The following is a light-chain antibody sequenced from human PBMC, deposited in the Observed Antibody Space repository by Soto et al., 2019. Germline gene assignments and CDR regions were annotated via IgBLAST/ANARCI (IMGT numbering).Light chain of an antibody. J-gene: IGLJ3*02. CDR3: STWDDSLNALGV. CDR2: NNN. V-gene: IGLV1-44*01. Sequence: QSVLTQPPSASGTPGQRVTISCSGSRSNIGTNAVTWYQQFPGTAPKLLIYNNNQRHSGVPVRFSCSKSVTSASLAISGLESEDEDDDDCSTWDDSLNALGVFGGGTKLTVL. CDR1: RSNIGTNA.